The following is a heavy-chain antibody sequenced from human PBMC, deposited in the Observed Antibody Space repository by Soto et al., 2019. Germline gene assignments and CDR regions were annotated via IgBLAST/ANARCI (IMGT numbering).Heavy chain of an antibody. J-gene: IGHJ3*02. D-gene: IGHD3-16*02. V-gene: IGHV4-39*01. Sequence: PSETLSLTCTVSGGSISSSSYYWGWIRQPPGKGLEWIGSIYYSGSTYYNPSLKSRVTISVDTSKNQFSLKLSSVTAADTAVYYCARHVGYDYVCGSYRYGAFDIWGQGTMVTVPS. CDR1: GGSISSSSYY. CDR3: ARHVGYDYVCGSYRYGAFDI. CDR2: IYYSGST.